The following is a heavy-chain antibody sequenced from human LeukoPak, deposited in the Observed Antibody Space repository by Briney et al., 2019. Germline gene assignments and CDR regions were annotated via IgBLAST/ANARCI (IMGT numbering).Heavy chain of an antibody. CDR1: GFTFSSYA. CDR3: AKDLTAPGYALTPYFDY. CDR2: IRSNGGNT. V-gene: IGHV3-64D*09. D-gene: IGHD2-8*01. Sequence: GGSLRLSCSASGFTFSSYAMHWVRQATGKGLEYVSAIRSNGGNTYYADSVKGRFTISRDNSKNTLYLQMSSLRAEDTAVYYCAKDLTAPGYALTPYFDYWGQGTLVTVSS. J-gene: IGHJ4*02.